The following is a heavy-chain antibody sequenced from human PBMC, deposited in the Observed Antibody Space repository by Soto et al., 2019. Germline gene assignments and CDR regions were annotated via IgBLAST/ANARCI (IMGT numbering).Heavy chain of an antibody. CDR1: GGSISSYY. J-gene: IGHJ4*02. D-gene: IGHD5-12*01. CDR2: IYYSGST. Sequence: SETLSLTCTVSGGSISSYYWSWIRQPPGKGLEWIGYIYYSGSTNYNPSLKSRVTISVDTSKNQFSLKLSSVTAADTAVYYCAKQKYSGYDYGLDYWGQETLVTVSS. V-gene: IGHV4-59*08. CDR3: AKQKYSGYDYGLDY.